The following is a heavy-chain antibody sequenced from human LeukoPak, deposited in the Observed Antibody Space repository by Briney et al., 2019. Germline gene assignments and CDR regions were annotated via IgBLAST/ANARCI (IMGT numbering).Heavy chain of an antibody. CDR3: AKGYSYGYTTFFYY. V-gene: IGHV3-9*01. D-gene: IGHD5-18*01. CDR1: GFTFDDYA. CDR2: ISWNSCSI. J-gene: IGHJ4*02. Sequence: GGSLRLSCAASGFTFDDYAMHWVRQAPGKGLEWVSGISWNSCSIGYADSVKGRFTISRDNAKNSLYLQMNSLRAEDTALYYCAKGYSYGYTTFFYYWGQGTLVTVSS.